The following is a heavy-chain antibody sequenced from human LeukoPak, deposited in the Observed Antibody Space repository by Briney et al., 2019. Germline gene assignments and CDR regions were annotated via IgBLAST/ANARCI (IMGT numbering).Heavy chain of an antibody. CDR1: GFTFSSYS. CDR3: VRGRGSYWYDLGPAFNM. CDR2: TNTDGTIT. J-gene: IGHJ3*02. Sequence: GGSLRLSCAASGFTFSSYSMNWVRQAPGKGLVWVSQTNTDGTITDYADSAKGRFTISRDNAKKTLNLQMESLRVDDTAVYYCVRGRGSYWYDLGPAFNMWGQGTMVTVSS. D-gene: IGHD1-26*01. V-gene: IGHV3-74*01.